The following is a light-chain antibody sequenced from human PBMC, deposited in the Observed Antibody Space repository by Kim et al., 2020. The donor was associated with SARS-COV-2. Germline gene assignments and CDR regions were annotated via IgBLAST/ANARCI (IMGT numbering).Light chain of an antibody. CDR1: QSISRS. V-gene: IGKV3-15*01. J-gene: IGKJ4*01. Sequence: EIVLTQSPATLSVSPGESVTLSCRASQSISRSLAWYQQKPGQAPRLLIYGAASRPADVPGRFRGSGSGTQFTLTISSLQSEDFAVYYCQQSITFGGGTKVEI. CDR3: QQSIT. CDR2: GAA.